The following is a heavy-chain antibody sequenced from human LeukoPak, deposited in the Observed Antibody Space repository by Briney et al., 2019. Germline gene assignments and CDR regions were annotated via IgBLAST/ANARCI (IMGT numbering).Heavy chain of an antibody. V-gene: IGHV3-74*01. CDR3: ARDGDTAMVTRLTHFVY. J-gene: IGHJ4*02. CDR1: GFTFSSYW. CDR2: INSDGSST. D-gene: IGHD5-18*01. Sequence: TGGSLRLSCAASGFTFSSYWMHWVRQAPGKGLVWVSRINSDGSSTSYADSVKGRFTISRDNAKNTLYLQMNSLRAEDTAVYYCARDGDTAMVTRLTHFVYWGQGTLVTVSS.